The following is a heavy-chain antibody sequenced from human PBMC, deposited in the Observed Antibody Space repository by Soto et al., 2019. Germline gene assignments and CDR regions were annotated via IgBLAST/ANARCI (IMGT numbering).Heavy chain of an antibody. V-gene: IGHV4-34*01. CDR3: ARDTAAVVVTAAFDY. J-gene: IGHJ4*01. CDR1: GGSFSGYY. Sequence: QVQLQQWGAGLLKPSETLSLTCAVYGGSFSGYYWSWIRQPPGKGLEWIGEINHSGSTNYNPSLKSRVTISVDTSKIQLSLMLSSVTVADTAVYYCARDTAAVVVTAAFDYWAHGTLVTVSS. CDR2: INHSGST. D-gene: IGHD2-21*02.